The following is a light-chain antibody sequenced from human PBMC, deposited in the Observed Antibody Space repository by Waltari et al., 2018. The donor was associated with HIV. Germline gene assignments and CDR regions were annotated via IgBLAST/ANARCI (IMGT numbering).Light chain of an antibody. CDR3: QVWDSSSDHPV. V-gene: IGLV3-21*04. CDR1: NVGSKS. CDR2: DDS. Sequence: SYVLTQPPSVSVAPGKTARITCGGNNVGSKSVHWDQQKPGQAPMLVIYDDSDRPSGIPERISGSNSGNTATLTITRVEAGDEADYDCQVWDSSSDHPVFGGGTKLTVL. J-gene: IGLJ2*01.